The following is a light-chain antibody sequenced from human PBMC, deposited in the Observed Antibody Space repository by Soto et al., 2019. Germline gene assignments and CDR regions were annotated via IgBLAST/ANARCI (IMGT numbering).Light chain of an antibody. Sequence: QSALTQPASVSGSPGQWITVSCTGTSSDVGGYNYVSWYQQHPGKAPRLMIYDVTNRPSGVSNRFSGSKSGNTASLTISGLQAEDEADYYCSSYRRGSTYVFGTGTKLTVL. V-gene: IGLV2-14*01. CDR2: DVT. CDR1: SSDVGGYNY. J-gene: IGLJ1*01. CDR3: SSYRRGSTYV.